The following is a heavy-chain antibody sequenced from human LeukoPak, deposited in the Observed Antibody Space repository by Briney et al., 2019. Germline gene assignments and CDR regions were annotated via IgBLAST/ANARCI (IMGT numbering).Heavy chain of an antibody. CDR1: GYTFTIYG. Sequence: ASVRVSSTASGYTFTIYGTSWVRQAPGQRVEWRGWISAYNVNTNSAQKLQGRVTITADTSMSTAYMELRSLKSDDTAVYYCARSGCWYDRGNWFDHWGQGTLVTVSS. V-gene: IGHV1-18*01. CDR3: ARSGCWYDRGNWFDH. D-gene: IGHD6-13*01. CDR2: ISAYNVNT. J-gene: IGHJ5*02.